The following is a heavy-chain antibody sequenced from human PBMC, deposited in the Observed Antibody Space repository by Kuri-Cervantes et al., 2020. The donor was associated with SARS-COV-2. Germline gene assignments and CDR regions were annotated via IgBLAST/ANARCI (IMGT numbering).Heavy chain of an antibody. CDR2: IYYSGST. Sequence: SETLSLTCTVSGGSISSSSYYWGWSRQPPGKGLERIGSIYYSGSTYYNPSLKSRVTISVDTSKNQFSLKLSSVTAADTAVYYCASQVDTAMAFDYRGQGTLVTVSS. CDR1: GGSISSSSYY. D-gene: IGHD5-18*01. CDR3: ASQVDTAMAFDY. J-gene: IGHJ4*02. V-gene: IGHV4-39*01.